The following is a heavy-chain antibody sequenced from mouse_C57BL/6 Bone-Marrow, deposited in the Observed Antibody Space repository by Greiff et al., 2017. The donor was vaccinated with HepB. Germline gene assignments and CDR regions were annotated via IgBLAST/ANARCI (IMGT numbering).Heavy chain of an antibody. Sequence: VQLQQSGTELVKPGASVKLSCKASGYTFTSYWMHWVKQRPGQGLEWIGNINPSNGGTNYNEKFKSKATLTVDKSSSTAYMQLSSLTSEDSAVYYCAREGYYGSSHWYFDVWGTGTTVTVSS. J-gene: IGHJ1*03. D-gene: IGHD1-1*01. CDR2: INPSNGGT. V-gene: IGHV1-53*01. CDR3: AREGYYGSSHWYFDV. CDR1: GYTFTSYW.